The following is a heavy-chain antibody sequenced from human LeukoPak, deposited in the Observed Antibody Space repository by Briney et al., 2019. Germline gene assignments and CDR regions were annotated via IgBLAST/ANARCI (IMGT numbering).Heavy chain of an antibody. V-gene: IGHV4-34*01. CDR1: GGSFSGYY. D-gene: IGHD5-18*01. CDR2: INHSGST. Sequence: SETLSLTCAVYGGSFSGYYWSWIRQPPGKGLEWIGEINHSGSTNYNPPLKSRVTISVDTSKNQFSLKLRSVTAADTAAYYCARHCGYSYGYKDYWGQGTLVTVSS. J-gene: IGHJ4*02. CDR3: ARHCGYSYGYKDY.